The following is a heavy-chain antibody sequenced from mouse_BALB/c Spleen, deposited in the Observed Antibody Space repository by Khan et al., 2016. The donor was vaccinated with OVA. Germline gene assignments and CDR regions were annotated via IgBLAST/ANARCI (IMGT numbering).Heavy chain of an antibody. Sequence: QVQLQQSGAELARPGASVKLSCTASGYTFTDYYINWVKQRTGQGLEWIGEISPGSGDTYYNERFMGKATLTAEKSYSTAYMQLSSLTSEASAVYFCARSNYCGYTFAYWGQGTLVTVSA. D-gene: IGHD1-2*01. CDR3: ARSNYCGYTFAY. CDR1: GYTFTDYY. J-gene: IGHJ3*01. CDR2: ISPGSGDT. V-gene: IGHV1-77*01.